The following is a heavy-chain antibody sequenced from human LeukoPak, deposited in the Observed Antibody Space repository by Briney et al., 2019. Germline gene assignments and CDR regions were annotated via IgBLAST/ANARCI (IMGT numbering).Heavy chain of an antibody. CDR2: INHSGST. CDR3: ARGQYGDPLDY. J-gene: IGHJ4*02. Sequence: SETLSLTCAVYGGSFSGYYWSWTRQPPGKGLEWIGEINHSGSTNYNPSLKSRVTISVDTSKNQFSLKLSSVTAADTAVYYCARGQYGDPLDYWGQGTLVTVSS. V-gene: IGHV4-34*01. D-gene: IGHD4-17*01. CDR1: GGSFSGYY.